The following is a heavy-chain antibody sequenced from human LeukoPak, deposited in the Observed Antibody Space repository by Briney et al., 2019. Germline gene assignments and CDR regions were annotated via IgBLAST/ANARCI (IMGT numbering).Heavy chain of an antibody. CDR3: AKDQGSYVGGAFDI. V-gene: IGHV3-30-3*01. Sequence: PGGSLRLSCAASGFTFSSYAMHWVRQAPGKGLEWVAVISYDGSNKYYADSVKGRFTISRDNSKNTLYLQMNSLRAEDTAVYYCAKDQGSYVGGAFDIWGQGTMVTVSS. CDR1: GFTFSSYA. CDR2: ISYDGSNK. D-gene: IGHD3-16*01. J-gene: IGHJ3*02.